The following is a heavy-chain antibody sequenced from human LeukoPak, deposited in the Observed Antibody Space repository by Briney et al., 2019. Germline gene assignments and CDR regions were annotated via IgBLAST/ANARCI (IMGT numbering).Heavy chain of an antibody. Sequence: GGSLRLSCRASEFTFSGYWMHWVRQGPGKGLVWVSRINGDGSITTYADSVQGRFTISRDNAKNTLYLQMDTLRAEDTAVYYCASSTTRGIISSYAYRMDVWGRGTTVTVSS. V-gene: IGHV3-74*01. J-gene: IGHJ6*04. D-gene: IGHD3-10*01. CDR2: INGDGSIT. CDR1: EFTFSGYW. CDR3: ASSTTRGIISSYAYRMDV.